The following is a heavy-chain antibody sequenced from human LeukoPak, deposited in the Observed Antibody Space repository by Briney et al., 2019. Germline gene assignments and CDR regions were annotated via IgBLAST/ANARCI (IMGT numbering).Heavy chain of an antibody. J-gene: IGHJ5*02. CDR3: ARTRWRGYDWRGWFDP. CDR2: INPSGGST. Sequence: ASVKVSCKASGYVFTGYYMHWVRQAPGQGLEWMGIINPSGGSTSYAQKFQGRVTMTRDMSTSTVYMELSSLRSEDTAVYYCARTRWRGYDWRGWFDPWGQGSLVTVS. V-gene: IGHV1-46*01. CDR1: GYVFTGYY. D-gene: IGHD3-3*01.